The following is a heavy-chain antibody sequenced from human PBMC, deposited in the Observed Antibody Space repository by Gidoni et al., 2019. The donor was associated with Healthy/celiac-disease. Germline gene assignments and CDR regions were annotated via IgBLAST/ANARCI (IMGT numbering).Heavy chain of an antibody. J-gene: IGHJ5*02. D-gene: IGHD2-2*01. V-gene: IGHV4-34*01. CDR1: GGSFSGYY. Sequence: QVQLQQWGAGLLKPSETLSLTCAVYGGSFSGYYWSWIRQPPGKGLEWIGEINHSGSTNYNPSLKSRVTISVDTSKNQFSLKLSSVTAADTAVYYCARGSTSWGFDPWGQGTLVTVSS. CDR3: ARGSTSWGFDP. CDR2: INHSGST.